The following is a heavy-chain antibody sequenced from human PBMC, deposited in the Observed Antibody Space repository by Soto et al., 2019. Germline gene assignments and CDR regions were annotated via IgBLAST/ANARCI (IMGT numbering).Heavy chain of an antibody. Sequence: QVHLVQSGPEVKKPGASVKISCEASGYPFSEHGITWVRQAPGQGLEWMGWISGLNDNTNYAQKFQSRVTMTRDTSRSTPSMELKSRTSEATALYYCMRSGYSWSAYGNGMDVWGQGTTVIVS. V-gene: IGHV1-18*01. CDR2: ISGLNDNT. D-gene: IGHD5-12*01. J-gene: IGHJ6*02. CDR1: GYPFSEHG. CDR3: MRSGYSWSAYGNGMDV.